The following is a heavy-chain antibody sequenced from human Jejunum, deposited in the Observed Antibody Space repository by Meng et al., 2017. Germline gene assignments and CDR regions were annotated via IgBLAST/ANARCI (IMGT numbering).Heavy chain of an antibody. V-gene: IGHV3-11*01. D-gene: IGHD6-25*01. CDR1: GFTFSDDY. Sequence: QVGLVESGGGLVKPGGSLRLSCAASGFTFSDDYMSWIRQAPGKGLEWVSYMSSSGSVRYYADSAKGRFTISRDNAKNLLYLQMNSLRAEDTAVYYCARTQGGRRLVDYWGQGTLVTVSS. J-gene: IGHJ4*02. CDR2: MSSSGSVR. CDR3: ARTQGGRRLVDY.